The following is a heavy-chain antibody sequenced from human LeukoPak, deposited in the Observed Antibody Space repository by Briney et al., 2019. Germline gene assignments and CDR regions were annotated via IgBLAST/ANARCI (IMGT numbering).Heavy chain of an antibody. D-gene: IGHD3-10*01. Sequence: GGSLRLSCAASGFTFRSYGMSWVRQAPGKGLEWVSAISGSGGSTYYADSVRGRFTISRDNSKNTLYLQMNSLRAEDTAVYHCAGKQGSGSLRPLDYWGQGTLVTVSS. V-gene: IGHV3-23*01. CDR3: AGKQGSGSLRPLDY. CDR1: GFTFRSYG. CDR2: ISGSGGST. J-gene: IGHJ4*02.